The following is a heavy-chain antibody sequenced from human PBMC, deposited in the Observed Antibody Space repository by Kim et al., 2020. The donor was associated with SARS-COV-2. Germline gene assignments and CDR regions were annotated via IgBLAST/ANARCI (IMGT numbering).Heavy chain of an antibody. CDR3: AKGQGSSWQHFIDY. V-gene: IGHV3-30*18. Sequence: GGSLRPSCAASGFTFSNYGMLWVRQAPGKGLEWVAVISYDGSNKYYADSMKGRFTVSRDNSKNTLYLQMNSLRADDTAVYYCAKGQGSSWQHFIDYWGQGTLVTVSS. D-gene: IGHD6-13*01. CDR2: ISYDGSNK. CDR1: GFTFSNYG. J-gene: IGHJ4*02.